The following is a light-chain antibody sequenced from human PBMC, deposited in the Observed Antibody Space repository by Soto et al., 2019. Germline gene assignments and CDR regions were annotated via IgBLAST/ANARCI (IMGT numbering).Light chain of an antibody. Sequence: SYELTQPPSVSVAPGQTARITCWGSDNGSKPVPWYQQKPGQAPVLVVFDHSDRASGIHERLSGSNSGNTATLTISRLEAGDEADYYGQVWDRSRDRHLLFCGVPTLTVL. J-gene: IGLJ2*01. CDR1: DNGSKP. CDR3: QVWDRSRDRHLL. CDR2: DHS. V-gene: IGLV3-21*02.